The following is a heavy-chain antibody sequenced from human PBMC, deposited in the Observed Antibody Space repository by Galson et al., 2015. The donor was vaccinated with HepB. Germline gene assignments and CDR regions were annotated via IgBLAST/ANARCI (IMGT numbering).Heavy chain of an antibody. V-gene: IGHV3-9*01. CDR1: GFTFDDYA. Sequence: SLRLSCAASGFTFDDYAMHWVRQAPGKGLEWVSGISWNSGSIGYADSVKGRFTISRDNAKNSLYLQMNSLRAEDTALYYCAKVGDSSGYYFLDYWGQGTLVTVSS. J-gene: IGHJ4*02. CDR2: ISWNSGSI. CDR3: AKVGDSSGYYFLDY. D-gene: IGHD3-22*01.